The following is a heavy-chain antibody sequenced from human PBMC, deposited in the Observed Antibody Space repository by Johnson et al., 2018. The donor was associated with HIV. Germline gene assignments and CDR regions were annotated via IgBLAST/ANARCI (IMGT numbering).Heavy chain of an antibody. CDR3: AKREGGAMDI. D-gene: IGHD3-16*01. Sequence: VQLVESGGGVVQPGRSLRLSCAASGFMFSNYGMHWVRQAPGKGLEWVANIKQDGSEKYYVDSVKGRFTISRDNAKNSLYLQMNSLRAEDTAVYYCAKREGGAMDIWGQGTMVTVSS. CDR2: IKQDGSEK. J-gene: IGHJ3*02. V-gene: IGHV3-7*01. CDR1: GFMFSNYG.